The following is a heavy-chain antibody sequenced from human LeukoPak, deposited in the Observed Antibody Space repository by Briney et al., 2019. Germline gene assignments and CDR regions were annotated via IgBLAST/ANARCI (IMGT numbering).Heavy chain of an antibody. CDR2: INQDGSEK. CDR3: ARDGFGEMGPLDY. D-gene: IGHD3-10*01. V-gene: IGHV3-7*01. Sequence: GGSLRLSCAASGFTFSRYWMTWVRQAPGKGLQWVANINQDGSEKYYLDSVKGRFTISRDNAKNSLDLQMNSLRAEDTAVYSCARDGFGEMGPLDYWGQGTLVTVSS. CDR1: GFTFSRYW. J-gene: IGHJ4*02.